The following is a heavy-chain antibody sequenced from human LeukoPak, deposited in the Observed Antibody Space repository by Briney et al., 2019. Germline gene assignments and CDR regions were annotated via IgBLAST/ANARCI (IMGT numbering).Heavy chain of an antibody. Sequence: PSETLSLTCTVSGGSIRSGSHYWAWIRQPPGKGLEWIGSIYYSGSTYYNPSLENRVTISIHTSQNHFSLKLSSLSAADTSVYYCAKRDDSGGNLVDLWGQGTLVTVS. CDR1: GGSIRSGSHY. D-gene: IGHD3-22*01. J-gene: IGHJ4*02. CDR2: IYYSGST. CDR3: AKRDDSGGNLVDL. V-gene: IGHV4-39*02.